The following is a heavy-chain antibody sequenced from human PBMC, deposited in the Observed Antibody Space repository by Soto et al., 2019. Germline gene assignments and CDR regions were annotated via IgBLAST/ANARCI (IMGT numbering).Heavy chain of an antibody. V-gene: IGHV4-30-2*01. CDR1: GGSISTGGYS. CDR3: ARSEALGVTTFDY. CDR2: IDHSEST. J-gene: IGHJ4*02. Sequence: SETLSLSCAVSGGSISTGGYSWNWIRKPPGKGLECIGYIDHSESTYYNPSLKSRVTISLDRPKNQFSLKLSSVTAADTAVYFCARSEALGVTTFDYWGQGTLVTVSS. D-gene: IGHD4-4*01.